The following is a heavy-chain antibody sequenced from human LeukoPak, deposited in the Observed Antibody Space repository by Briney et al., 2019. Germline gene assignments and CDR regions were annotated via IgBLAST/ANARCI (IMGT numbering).Heavy chain of an antibody. Sequence: GGSLRLSCAASVFTFSSYWMSWVRQAPGKGLEWVANIKQDGSEKYYVDSVKGRLTISRDNAKNSLYLQMNSLRVADTAVYYCAGDWIGIGQTPYYFDYWGQGTLVTVSS. CDR3: AGDWIGIGQTPYYFDY. V-gene: IGHV3-7*01. CDR1: VFTFSSYW. CDR2: IKQDGSEK. D-gene: IGHD1-26*01. J-gene: IGHJ4*02.